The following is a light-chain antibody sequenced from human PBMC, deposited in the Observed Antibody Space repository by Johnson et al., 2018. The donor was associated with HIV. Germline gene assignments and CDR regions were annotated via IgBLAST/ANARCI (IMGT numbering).Light chain of an antibody. J-gene: IGLJ1*01. CDR3: GTWDSSLSAYV. V-gene: IGLV1-51*01. CDR1: SSNIGRNY. Sequence: QSVLTQPPSVSAAPGQKVTISCSGSSSNIGRNYVSWYQQLPGTAPKLLIFDNNKRPSGIPDRFSAYTSGTSATLGITGLQTGDEADYYCGTWDSSLSAYVFGTGTKVTVL. CDR2: DNN.